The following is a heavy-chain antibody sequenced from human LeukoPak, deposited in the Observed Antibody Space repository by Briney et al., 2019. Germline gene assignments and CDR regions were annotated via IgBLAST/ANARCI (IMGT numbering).Heavy chain of an antibody. CDR2: INTDGSST. CDR3: ARGGVYSTSAVDY. V-gene: IGHV3-74*01. D-gene: IGHD6-6*01. CDR1: GFTFSSYW. Sequence: GGSLRLSCAASGFTFSSYWMHWVRQAPGKGLLWVSRINTDGSSTTYADSVKGRFTISRDNAKNTLYLQMNSLRAEDTAVYYCARGGVYSTSAVDYWGQGTLVTVSS. J-gene: IGHJ4*02.